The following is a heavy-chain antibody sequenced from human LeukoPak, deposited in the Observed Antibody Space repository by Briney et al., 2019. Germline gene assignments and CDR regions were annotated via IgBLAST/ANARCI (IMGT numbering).Heavy chain of an antibody. CDR2: MNPNSGNT. CDR3: ARAPLGYYYDSSGYYAY. V-gene: IGHV1-8*01. D-gene: IGHD3-22*01. J-gene: IGHJ4*02. CDR1: GYTFTSYD. Sequence: ASVKVSCKASGYTFTSYDINWVRQATGQGLEWMGWMNPNSGNTGYAQKFQGRVTMTRNTSISTAYMELSSLRSEDTAVYYCARAPLGYYYDSSGYYAYWGQGTLVTVSS.